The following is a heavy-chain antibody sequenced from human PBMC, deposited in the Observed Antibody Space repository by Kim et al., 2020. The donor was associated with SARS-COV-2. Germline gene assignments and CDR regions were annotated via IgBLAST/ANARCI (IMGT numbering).Heavy chain of an antibody. CDR3: ARHWPLTTYRSIAAAGGGMDV. J-gene: IGHJ6*02. Sequence: SETLSLTCTVSGGSISSSSCYWGWIRQPPGKGLEWIGSIYYSGSTYYNPSLKSRVTISVDTSKNQFSLKLSSVTAADTAVYYCARHWPLTTYRSIAAAGGGMDVWGQGTTVTVSS. D-gene: IGHD6-13*01. V-gene: IGHV4-39*01. CDR2: IYYSGST. CDR1: GGSISSSSCY.